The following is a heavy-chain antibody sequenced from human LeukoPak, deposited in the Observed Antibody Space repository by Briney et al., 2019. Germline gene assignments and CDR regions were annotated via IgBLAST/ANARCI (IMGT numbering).Heavy chain of an antibody. CDR1: GFAFSDYS. D-gene: IGHD5-18*01. J-gene: IGHJ4*02. V-gene: IGHV3-48*02. CDR2: ISSSDNTI. CDR3: ARVHRGYSYGRLDY. Sequence: GGSLRLSCAASGFAFSDYSMNWVRQAPGKGLEWVSYISSSDNTIYYADSVKGRFTISRDNAKNSLYLEMNSLRDEDTAVYYCARVHRGYSYGRLDYWGQGTLVTVSS.